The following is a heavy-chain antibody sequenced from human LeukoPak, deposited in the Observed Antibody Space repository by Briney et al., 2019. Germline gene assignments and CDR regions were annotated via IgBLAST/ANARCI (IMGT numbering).Heavy chain of an antibody. J-gene: IGHJ4*02. D-gene: IGHD3-16*02. V-gene: IGHV3-48*04. CDR2: ISSSSATI. CDR3: AKDAIGQYRPYYFDC. Sequence: GGSLRLSCAASGFSFSDYSMEWVRQAPGKGLEWISYISSSSATIYYAGSVRGRFTTSRDNAKNSLYLQMNSLRAEDTAVYYCAKDAIGQYRPYYFDCWGQGTLVTVSS. CDR1: GFSFSDYS.